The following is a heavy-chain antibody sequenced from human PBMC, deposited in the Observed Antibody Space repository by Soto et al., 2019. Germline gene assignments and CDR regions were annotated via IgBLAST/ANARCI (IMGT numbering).Heavy chain of an antibody. CDR3: ARDVYCSGGSCPRYYYYYYMDV. CDR1: GCPFSSYS. J-gene: IGHJ6*03. CDR2: ISSSSSYI. Sequence: GGSLRLSCAASGCPFSSYSMNWVRQAPGKGLEWVSSISSSSSYIYYADSVKGRFTISRDNAKNSLYLQMNSLRAEDTAVYYCARDVYCSGGSCPRYYYYYYMDVWGKGTTVTVSS. V-gene: IGHV3-21*01. D-gene: IGHD2-15*01.